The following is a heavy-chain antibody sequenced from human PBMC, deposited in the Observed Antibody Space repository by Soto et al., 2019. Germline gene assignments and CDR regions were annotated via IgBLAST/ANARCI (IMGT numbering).Heavy chain of an antibody. Sequence: SETLSPTCTVSGGSISSGDYYWSWIRQPPGKGLEWIGYIYYSGSTYYNPSLKSRVTISVDTSKNQFSLKLSSVTAADTAVYYCARTFGDYALFDYWGQGTLVTVSS. CDR1: GGSISSGDYY. CDR3: ARTFGDYALFDY. V-gene: IGHV4-30-4*01. D-gene: IGHD4-17*01. CDR2: IYYSGST. J-gene: IGHJ4*02.